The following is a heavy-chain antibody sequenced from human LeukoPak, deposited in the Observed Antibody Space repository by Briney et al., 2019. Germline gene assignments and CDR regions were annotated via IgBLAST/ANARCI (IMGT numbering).Heavy chain of an antibody. CDR2: INPNSGGT. CDR3: ARDSDGSGNPGEYYYYYMDV. J-gene: IGHJ6*03. CDR1: GYTFTGYY. Sequence: ASVKVSCKASGYTFTGYYMHWVRQAPGQGLEWMGWINPNSGGTNYAQKFQGRVTMTRDTSISTAYMELSRLRSDDTAVYYCARDSDGSGNPGEYYYYYMDVWGKGTTVTVSS. D-gene: IGHD3-10*01. V-gene: IGHV1-2*02.